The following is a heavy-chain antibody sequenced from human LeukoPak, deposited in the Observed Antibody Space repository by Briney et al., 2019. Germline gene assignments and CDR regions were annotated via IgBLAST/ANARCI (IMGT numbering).Heavy chain of an antibody. Sequence: PGGSLRLSCAASGFTFSSYWMSWVRQAPGKGLEWVANIKQDGSEKYYVDSVKGRFTISRDNAKNSLYLQMNSLRAGDTAVYYCARVIHDYYDSSGYHDYWGQGTLVTVSS. CDR3: ARVIHDYYDSSGYHDY. J-gene: IGHJ4*02. V-gene: IGHV3-7*01. CDR1: GFTFSSYW. D-gene: IGHD3-22*01. CDR2: IKQDGSEK.